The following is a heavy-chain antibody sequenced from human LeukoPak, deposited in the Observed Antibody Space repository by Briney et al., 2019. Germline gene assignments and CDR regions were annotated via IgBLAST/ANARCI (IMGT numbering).Heavy chain of an antibody. Sequence: GASVKVSCKASGYTFTSYYMHWVRQAPGQGLEWMGIISPSGGSTIYTQKFQGRVTMTRDTSTSTVYMELSSLRSEDTAVYYCARSRATVTTSIYYFDYWGQGTLVTVSS. CDR2: ISPSGGST. D-gene: IGHD4-17*01. V-gene: IGHV1-46*01. CDR1: GYTFTSYY. CDR3: ARSRATVTTSIYYFDY. J-gene: IGHJ4*02.